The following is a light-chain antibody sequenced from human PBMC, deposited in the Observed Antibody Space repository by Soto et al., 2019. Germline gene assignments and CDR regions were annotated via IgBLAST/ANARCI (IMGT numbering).Light chain of an antibody. CDR3: SSYTSKSSLI. V-gene: IGLV2-14*01. CDR2: EVR. J-gene: IGLJ2*01. CDR1: MRDVGAYNL. Sequence: QSVLTQPASVSGSPGQSITISCAGTMRDVGAYNLVSWYQQHPGRAPQLIIYEVRNRPSCISFRFSGSKSGNTASLTISGLQAEDEADYYCSSYTSKSSLIFGGGTKLTGL.